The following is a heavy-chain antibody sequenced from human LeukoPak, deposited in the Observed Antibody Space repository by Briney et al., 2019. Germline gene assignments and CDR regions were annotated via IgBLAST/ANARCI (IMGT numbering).Heavy chain of an antibody. CDR3: TRVVNGGHCDY. Sequence: SETLSLTCSVSGASINDYYWTWIRQPPGKGLEWVGYVYHTGTSGYHPSLKSRVAMSLDTSKNQVSLKLRSVTAADTAVYFCTRVVNGGHCDYWGQGTLVTVSS. V-gene: IGHV4-59*12. CDR1: GASINDYY. J-gene: IGHJ4*02. CDR2: VYHTGTS. D-gene: IGHD2-8*01.